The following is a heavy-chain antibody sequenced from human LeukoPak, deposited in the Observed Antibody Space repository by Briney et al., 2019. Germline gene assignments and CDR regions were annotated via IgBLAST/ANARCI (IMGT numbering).Heavy chain of an antibody. J-gene: IGHJ4*02. CDR2: IKSKSDGGTT. V-gene: IGHV3-15*01. Sequence: GGSLRLSCAASEFTVTNAWMSWVRQAPGKGLEWVGRIKSKSDGGTTDFAAPVKGRFTISRDDSKNTLYLQMNSLKTEDTAVYYCKTQLLWFGELGSTDYRGQGALVTVSS. D-gene: IGHD3-10*01. CDR1: EFTVTNAW. CDR3: KTQLLWFGELGSTDY.